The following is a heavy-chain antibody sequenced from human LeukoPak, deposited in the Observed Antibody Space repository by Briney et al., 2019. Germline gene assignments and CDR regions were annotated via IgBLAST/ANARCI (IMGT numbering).Heavy chain of an antibody. V-gene: IGHV3-48*03. CDR1: GFTFSSYE. J-gene: IGHJ4*02. D-gene: IGHD3-16*01. CDR2: ISSSGSTI. CDR3: ATGPLGAAIDY. Sequence: SGGSLRLSCAASGFTFSSYEMNWVRQAPGKGLEWVSYISSSGSTIYYADSVKGRFTISRDNAKNSLYLQMNSLRAEDTAVYYCATGPLGAAIDYWGQGTLVTVSP.